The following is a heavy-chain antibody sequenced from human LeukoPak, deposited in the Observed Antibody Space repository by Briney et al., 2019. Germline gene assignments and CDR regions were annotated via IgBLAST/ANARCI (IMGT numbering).Heavy chain of an antibody. CDR2: INPSSGGT. CDR1: GYSFTSYY. V-gene: IGHV1-2*02. Sequence: ASVKVSCKTSGYSFTSYYIHWVRQAPGQGLEWMGWINPSSGGTEYAQKFQGRVTMTGDTSISTAYMELSRLRSDDTAVYYCAREDSSGYDYWGQGTLVTVSS. J-gene: IGHJ4*02. D-gene: IGHD3-22*01. CDR3: AREDSSGYDY.